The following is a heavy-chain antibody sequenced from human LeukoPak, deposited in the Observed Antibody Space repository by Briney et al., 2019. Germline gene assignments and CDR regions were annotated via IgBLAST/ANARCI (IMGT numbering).Heavy chain of an antibody. J-gene: IGHJ4*02. V-gene: IGHV3-74*01. D-gene: IGHD6-25*01. CDR2: INTDGSDT. CDR1: GFTFNNYC. Sequence: QPGGSLRLSCAASGFTFNNYCMHWVRRAPGKGLVWVSVINTDGSDTNNADSVNGRFTISRDNAKNTLYLQMNSLRAEDTAVYYCVRGSSGWKGVDYWGQGTLVNVSS. CDR3: VRGSSGWKGVDY.